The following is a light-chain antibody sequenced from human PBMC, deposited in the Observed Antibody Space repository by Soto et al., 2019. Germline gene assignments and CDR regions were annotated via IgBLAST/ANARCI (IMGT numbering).Light chain of an antibody. CDR1: QSVSSSY. CDR3: QQYGISRT. V-gene: IGKV3-20*01. CDR2: GAS. Sequence: EIVLTQSPGTLSLSPGERATLSCRASQSVSSSYLAWYQQKPGQAPRLLIYGASSRATGIPDRFSGSGYGTDLNLTISRLESEDFAVYYCQQYGISRTFGQGTKLEIK. J-gene: IGKJ1*01.